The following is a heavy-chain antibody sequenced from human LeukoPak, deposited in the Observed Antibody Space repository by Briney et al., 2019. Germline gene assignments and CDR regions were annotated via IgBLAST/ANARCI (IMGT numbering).Heavy chain of an antibody. CDR1: GFTFSSYS. V-gene: IGHV3-21*01. CDR3: ARTRGSTIVVGPQGP. CDR2: ISSSSSYI. D-gene: IGHD2-2*01. Sequence: GGSLRLSCAASGFTFSSYSMNWVRQAPGKGLEWVSSISSSSSYIYYADSVKGRFTISRDNAKNSLYLQMSSLRAEDTAVYYCARTRGSTIVVGPQGPWGRGTLVTVSS. J-gene: IGHJ5*02.